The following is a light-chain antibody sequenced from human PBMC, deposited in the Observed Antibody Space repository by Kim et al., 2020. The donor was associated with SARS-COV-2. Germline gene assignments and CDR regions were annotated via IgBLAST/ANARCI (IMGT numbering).Light chain of an antibody. Sequence: GQSITLSCAGTSSDVGGANLVSWYQQHPGKAPKRLIYEVNRRPSGVSDRFSGSKSDNTASLTVSGRQAEYEADYYCCSYASSTALVFGGGTQLTVL. CDR2: EVN. CDR1: SSDVGGANL. V-gene: IGLV2-23*02. CDR3: CSYASSTALV. J-gene: IGLJ2*01.